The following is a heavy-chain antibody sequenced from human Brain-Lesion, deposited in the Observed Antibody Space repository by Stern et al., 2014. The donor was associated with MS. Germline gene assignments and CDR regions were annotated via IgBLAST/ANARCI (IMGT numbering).Heavy chain of an antibody. D-gene: IGHD5-12*01. CDR1: GLTDANEY. V-gene: IGHV3-53*04. Sequence: EVQLVESGGGLVQPGGSLRLSCAASGLTDANEYMSWVRQAPGKGPESVSLIYGSGTTAYADAVKGRFIISRHNSENTLSLQINSLRPEDTAVYYCAREGGDDDDYYGLDVWGPGTTVTVSS. CDR2: IYGSGTT. J-gene: IGHJ6*02. CDR3: AREGGDDDDYYGLDV.